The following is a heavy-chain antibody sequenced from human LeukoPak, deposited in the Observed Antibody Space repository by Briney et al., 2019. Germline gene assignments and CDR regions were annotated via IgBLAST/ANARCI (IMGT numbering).Heavy chain of an antibody. CDR1: GGSFSGYY. Sequence: SETLSLTCAVYGGSFSGYYWSWIRQPPGKGLEWIGEINHSGSTNYNPSLKSRVTISVDTSKNQLSLKLSSVTAADTAVYYCARHSTSGQQLVTWGQGTLVTVSS. V-gene: IGHV4-34*01. CDR3: ARHSTSGQQLVT. J-gene: IGHJ4*02. D-gene: IGHD6-13*01. CDR2: INHSGST.